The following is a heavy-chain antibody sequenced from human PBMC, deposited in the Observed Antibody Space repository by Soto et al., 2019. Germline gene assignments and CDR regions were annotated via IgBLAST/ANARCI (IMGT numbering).Heavy chain of an antibody. J-gene: IGHJ6*02. CDR1: GGSINTFY. CDR3: EKRVFTGYDYKSFHYHVVDV. CDR2: IFSSGST. D-gene: IGHD5-12*01. Sequence: AETLCLTCTVSGGSINTFYWSWVRQPAGKGLEWIGRIFSSGSTSFNPSLESRFAMSGDTSKNHFSLNLSSVTAADMAVYYCEKRVFTGYDYKSFHYHVVDVWGPGTTVTVSS. V-gene: IGHV4-4*07.